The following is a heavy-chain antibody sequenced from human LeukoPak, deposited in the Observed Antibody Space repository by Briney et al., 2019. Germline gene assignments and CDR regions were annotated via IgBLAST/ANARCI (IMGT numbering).Heavy chain of an antibody. CDR3: ARDESEQWLLT. CDR2: IIPTFGTI. Sequence: GASVKVSCKASGYTFTSYDINWVRQAPGQGLEWMGGIIPTFGTISNTQKYQGRITLTADKSTSTAYMELRSLRSEDTAMYYCARDESEQWLLTWGQGTLVTVSS. V-gene: IGHV1-69*06. J-gene: IGHJ4*02. D-gene: IGHD6-19*01. CDR1: GYTFTSYD.